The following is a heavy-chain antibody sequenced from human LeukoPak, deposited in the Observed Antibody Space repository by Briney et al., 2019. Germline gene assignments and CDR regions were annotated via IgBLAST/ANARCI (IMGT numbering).Heavy chain of an antibody. CDR3: ARGSAYHYDSSGYSLDY. V-gene: IGHV7-4-1*02. D-gene: IGHD3-22*01. CDR1: GYSFTSNG. CDR2: INTNTGNP. Sequence: ASVRVSCAASGYSFTSNGMNWVRQAPGQGLEWVGWINTNTGNPTYAQGFTGRFVFSLDTSVSTAYLQISSLKAEDTAVYYCARGSAYHYDSSGYSLDYWGQGTLVTVSS. J-gene: IGHJ4*02.